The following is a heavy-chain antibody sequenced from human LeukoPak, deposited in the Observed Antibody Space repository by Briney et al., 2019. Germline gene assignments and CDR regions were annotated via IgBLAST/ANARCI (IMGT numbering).Heavy chain of an antibody. CDR1: GFTFSNYW. J-gene: IGHJ4*02. CDR3: ARVTAVAGTSVGVDA. CDR2: INSDASVT. D-gene: IGHD6-19*01. Sequence: GGSLRLSCAASGFTFSNYWMHWVRQTPGKGLVWVSRINSDASVTTYADSVKGRFTISRDNAKNTLYLQMNSLRAEDTAVCYCARVTAVAGTSVGVDAWGQGILVTVS. V-gene: IGHV3-74*01.